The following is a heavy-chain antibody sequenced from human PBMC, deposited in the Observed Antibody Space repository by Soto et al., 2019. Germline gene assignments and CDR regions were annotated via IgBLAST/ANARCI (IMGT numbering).Heavy chain of an antibody. J-gene: IGHJ6*01. V-gene: IGHV4-59*01. Sequence: TLSLTCTVSVGSISSYYWSWIRQPPLKGLEWIGYIYYSGSTNYNPSLKSRVTISVDTSKNQFSLKLSSVTAADTAVYYCARVNTGGGYSHYGMEVWGQGTTVNVSS. CDR1: VGSISSYY. D-gene: IGHD7-27*01. CDR3: ARVNTGGGYSHYGMEV. CDR2: IYYSGST.